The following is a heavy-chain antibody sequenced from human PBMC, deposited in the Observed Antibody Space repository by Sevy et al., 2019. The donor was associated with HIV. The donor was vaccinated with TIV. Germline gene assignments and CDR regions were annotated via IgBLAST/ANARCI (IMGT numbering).Heavy chain of an antibody. CDR1: GFTFDDYA. CDR3: AKDIGTGTTIYMDV. Sequence: SLKISCAASGFTFDDYAMHWVRQAPGKGLEWVSGISWNSGSIGYADSVKGRFTISRDNAKNSLYLQMNSLRAEDTGLYYCAKDIGTGTTIYMDVWGKGTTVTVSS. CDR2: ISWNSGSI. J-gene: IGHJ6*03. D-gene: IGHD1-7*01. V-gene: IGHV3-9*01.